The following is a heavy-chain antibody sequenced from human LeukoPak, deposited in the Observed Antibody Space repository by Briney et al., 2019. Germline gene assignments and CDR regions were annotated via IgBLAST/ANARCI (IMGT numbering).Heavy chain of an antibody. CDR1: GFTFSGYA. V-gene: IGHV3-23*01. Sequence: PGGSLRLSGAASGFTFSGYAMSGVRKAPGKGREWVSAISGSGGSTYYADSVKGRFTISRDNSKNTLYLQVNSLRADDTAVYYCAKDDPNDYKPWIYWGQGTLVIVSS. J-gene: IGHJ4*02. CDR2: ISGSGGST. D-gene: IGHD4-11*01. CDR3: AKDDPNDYKPWIY.